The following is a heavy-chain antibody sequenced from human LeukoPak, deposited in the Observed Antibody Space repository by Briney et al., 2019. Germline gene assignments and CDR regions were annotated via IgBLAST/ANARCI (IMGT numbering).Heavy chain of an antibody. Sequence: HTGGSLRLSCAASGFTFDDYAMHWVRHAPGKGLEWVSGIGWNSGGIVYADSVKGRFTISRDNAKNSLYLQMNSLGAEDTALYYCAKVTAAGFVDYWGQGTLVTVSS. CDR2: IGWNSGGI. J-gene: IGHJ4*02. CDR1: GFTFDDYA. CDR3: AKVTAAGFVDY. D-gene: IGHD6-13*01. V-gene: IGHV3-9*01.